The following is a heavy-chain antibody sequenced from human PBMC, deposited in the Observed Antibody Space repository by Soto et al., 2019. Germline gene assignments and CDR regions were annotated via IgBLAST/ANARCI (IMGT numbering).Heavy chain of an antibody. J-gene: IGHJ2*01. CDR1: GGSISSYY. CDR2: IYYSGST. Sequence: QVQLQESGPGLVKPSETLSLTCTVSGGSISSYYWSWIRQPPGKGLEWIGYIYYSGSTNYNPSLKSRVTISVDTSKNQFSLKLSSVTAADTAVYYCARHVYYDYIWGSYRDYRYFDLWGRGTLVTVSS. D-gene: IGHD3-16*02. CDR3: ARHVYYDYIWGSYRDYRYFDL. V-gene: IGHV4-59*08.